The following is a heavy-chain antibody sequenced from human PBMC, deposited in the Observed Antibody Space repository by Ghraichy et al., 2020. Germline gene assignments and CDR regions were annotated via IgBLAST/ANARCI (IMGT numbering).Heavy chain of an antibody. J-gene: IGHJ4*02. D-gene: IGHD3-16*02. CDR2: ISGSGGST. V-gene: IGHV3-23*01. CDR3: ARDDVWGTDRTHDY. CDR1: GLTFSSYG. Sequence: GGSLGLSCAASGLTFSSYGMNWVRQAPGKGLEWVSAISGSGGSTYYADSVKGRFTISRDNSKSTLYLQMNSLRDEDTALYYCARDDVWGTDRTHDYWGQGTLVTV.